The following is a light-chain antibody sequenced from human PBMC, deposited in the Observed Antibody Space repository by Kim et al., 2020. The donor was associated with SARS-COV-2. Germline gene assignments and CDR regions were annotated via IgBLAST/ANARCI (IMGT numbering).Light chain of an antibody. V-gene: IGKV1-5*01. CDR3: QQYSSYSGT. Sequence: ASVGARVTITCRASQSISTRLAWYQQKPGKAPKLLIHDASSLESGVPSRFSGSGSGTEFTLTISSLQPDDFATYYCQQYSSYSGTFGQGTKVDIK. CDR1: QSISTR. CDR2: DAS. J-gene: IGKJ1*01.